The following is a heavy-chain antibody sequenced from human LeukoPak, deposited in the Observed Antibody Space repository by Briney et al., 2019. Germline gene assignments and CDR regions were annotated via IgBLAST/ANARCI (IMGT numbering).Heavy chain of an antibody. CDR3: ARFLLYYDSSTYPNWFDP. CDR2: IYYSGST. V-gene: IGHV4-59*08. J-gene: IGHJ5*02. Sequence: ASETLSLTCTVSGGSISSFHWSWLRQPPGKGLEWIGYIYYSGSTNYNPSLKSRVTISVDTSKNQFSLKLTSVTAADTAVYYCARFLLYYDSSTYPNWFDPWGQGTLVTVSS. CDR1: GGSISSFH. D-gene: IGHD3-22*01.